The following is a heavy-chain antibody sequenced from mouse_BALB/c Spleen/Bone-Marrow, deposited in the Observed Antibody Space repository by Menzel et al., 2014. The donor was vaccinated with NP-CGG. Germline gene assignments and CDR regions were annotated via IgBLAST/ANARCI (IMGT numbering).Heavy chain of an antibody. Sequence: QVQLQQSGPELVKPGASVRISCKASGYTFTSYYIHWVKQRPGQGLEWIGWIYPGNVNTKYNEKFKGKATLTADKSSSTAYMQLSSLTSEDSAVYFCARNDYVYFHHWGKGTPLPVSS. CDR2: IYPGNVNT. D-gene: IGHD2-4*01. V-gene: IGHV1S56*01. CDR3: ARNDYVYFHH. CDR1: GYTFTSYY. J-gene: IGHJ2*01.